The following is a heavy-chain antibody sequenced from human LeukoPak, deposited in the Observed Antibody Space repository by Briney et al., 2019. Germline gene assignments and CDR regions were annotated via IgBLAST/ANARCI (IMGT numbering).Heavy chain of an antibody. CDR1: GFTFSSYA. Sequence: GGSLRLSCAASGFTFSSYAMSWVRQAPGKGLEWVSAISGSGGSTYYADSVKGRFTISRDNSKNTLYLQMNSLRAEDTAVYYCAKDGSTDDILTGYYPNDAFDIWGQGTMVTVSS. CDR3: AKDGSTDDILTGYYPNDAFDI. V-gene: IGHV3-23*01. CDR2: ISGSGGST. D-gene: IGHD3-9*01. J-gene: IGHJ3*02.